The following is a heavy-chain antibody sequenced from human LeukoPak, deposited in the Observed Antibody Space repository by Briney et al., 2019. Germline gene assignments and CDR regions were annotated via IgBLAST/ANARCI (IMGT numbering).Heavy chain of an antibody. J-gene: IGHJ4*02. V-gene: IGHV3-7*01. CDR3: ARDGGPGYSSSWYLY. Sequence: GGSLRLSCAASGFTFSSYWMSWVRQAPGKGLEWVANIKQDGSEKYYVDSVKGRFTISRDNSKNTLYLQMNSLRAEDTAVYYRARDGGPGYSSSWYLYWGQGTLVTVSS. D-gene: IGHD6-13*01. CDR2: IKQDGSEK. CDR1: GFTFSSYW.